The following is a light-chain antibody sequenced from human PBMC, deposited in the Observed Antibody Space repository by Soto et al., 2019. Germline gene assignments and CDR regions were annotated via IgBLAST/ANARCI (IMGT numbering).Light chain of an antibody. V-gene: IGLV2-14*01. CDR1: SSDVGGYNY. Sequence: QSVLTQPASVSGSPGQSITISCTGTSSDVGGYNYVSWYQQHPGKAPKLMIYEVNNRPSGVSNRFPGSKSGNTASLTISGLQAEDEADYYCNSYTSSSTYVFGTGTKVTVL. J-gene: IGLJ1*01. CDR2: EVN. CDR3: NSYTSSSTYV.